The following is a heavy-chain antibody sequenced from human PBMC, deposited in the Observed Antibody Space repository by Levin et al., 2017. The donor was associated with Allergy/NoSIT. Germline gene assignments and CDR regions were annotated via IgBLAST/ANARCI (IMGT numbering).Heavy chain of an antibody. V-gene: IGHV3-66*01. CDR2: IYSGGST. D-gene: IGHD3-10*01. CDR3: ARDLVVRGVMFKIL. CDR1: GFTVSSNY. Sequence: GGSLRLSCAASGFTVSSNYMSWVRQAPGKGLEWVSVIYSGGSTYYADSVKGRFTISRDNSKNTLYLQMNSLRAEDTAVYYCARDLVVRGVMFKILWGQGTLVTVSS. J-gene: IGHJ4*02.